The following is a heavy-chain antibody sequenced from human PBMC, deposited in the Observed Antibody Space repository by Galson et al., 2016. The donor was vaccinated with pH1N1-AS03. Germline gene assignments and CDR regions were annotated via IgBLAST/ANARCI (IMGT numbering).Heavy chain of an antibody. Sequence: SLRLSCAASGFTFSSYAVHWVRQAPGKGLEWVATIWFDDLKKFYADSVRGRFTISRDDTRDTLYLQMDSLTVDDTAVYYCVRHNSIDYGSGNEGWFDPWGQGTLVTVSS. J-gene: IGHJ5*02. D-gene: IGHD3-10*01. V-gene: IGHV3-33*01. CDR1: GFTFSSYA. CDR2: IWFDDLKK. CDR3: VRHNSIDYGSGNEGWFDP.